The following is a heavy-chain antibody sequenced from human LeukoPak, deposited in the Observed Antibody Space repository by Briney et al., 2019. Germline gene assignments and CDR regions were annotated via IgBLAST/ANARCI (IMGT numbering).Heavy chain of an antibody. CDR3: ARDQYCSSTSCYDRAFDI. CDR2: IWYDGSNK. Sequence: GGSLRLSCAASGFTFSSYGMHWVRQAPGKGLEWAAVIWYDGSNKYYADSVKGRFTISRDNSKNTLYLQMNSLRAEDTAVYYCARDQYCSSTSCYDRAFDIWGQGTMVTVSS. V-gene: IGHV3-33*01. CDR1: GFTFSSYG. J-gene: IGHJ3*02. D-gene: IGHD2-2*01.